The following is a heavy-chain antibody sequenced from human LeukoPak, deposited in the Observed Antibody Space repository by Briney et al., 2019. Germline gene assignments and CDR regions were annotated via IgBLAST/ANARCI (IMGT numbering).Heavy chain of an antibody. J-gene: IGHJ6*03. V-gene: IGHV3-48*03. CDR1: RFTFSTYE. CDR3: ARGDNSGPDYYYYMDV. Sequence: PGGSLRLSCGASRFTFSTYEMNWVRQAPGKGLEWVSYISSSDSIIYYADSVKGRFTISRDNAKNSLYLQMNSLRAEDTAVYYCARGDNSGPDYYYYMDVWGKGTTVTISS. CDR2: ISSSDSII. D-gene: IGHD6-19*01.